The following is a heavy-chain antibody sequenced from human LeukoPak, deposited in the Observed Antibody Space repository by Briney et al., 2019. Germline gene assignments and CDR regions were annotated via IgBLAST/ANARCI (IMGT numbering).Heavy chain of an antibody. D-gene: IGHD6-13*01. V-gene: IGHV3-30-3*01. CDR3: ARDPMAAAADRALCDP. Sequence: GGSLRLSCAASGFRFSGYASVWVRQAPGKGLEWVAVISYDGSIKDYADSVKGRFTISRDNSKNTLYLQMDSLRPDDTAVYYCARDPMAAAADRALCDPWGQGTLVTVSS. J-gene: IGHJ5*02. CDR2: ISYDGSIK. CDR1: GFRFSGYA.